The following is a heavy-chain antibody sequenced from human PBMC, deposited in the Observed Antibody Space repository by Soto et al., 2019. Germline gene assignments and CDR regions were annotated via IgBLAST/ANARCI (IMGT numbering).Heavy chain of an antibody. V-gene: IGHV4-34*01. CDR3: ARLQQWPSFRYFDY. CDR1: GGSFSGYY. Sequence: SETLSLTCAVYGGSFSGYYWSWIRQPPGKGLEWIGEINHSGSTNYNPSLKSRVTISVDTSKNPFSLKLSSVTAADTAVYYCARLQQWPSFRYFDYWGQGTLVTVSS. D-gene: IGHD6-19*01. CDR2: INHSGST. J-gene: IGHJ4*02.